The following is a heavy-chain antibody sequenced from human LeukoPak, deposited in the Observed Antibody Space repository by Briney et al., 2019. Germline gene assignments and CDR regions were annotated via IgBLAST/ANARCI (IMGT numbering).Heavy chain of an antibody. CDR3: ARDINWSFDY. CDR2: ISYDGSNK. D-gene: IGHD1-1*01. V-gene: IGHV3-30-3*01. CDR1: GFTFSSYA. J-gene: IGHJ4*02. Sequence: GGSLRLSCAASGFTFSSYAMHWVRQAPGKGLEWVAVISYDGSNKYYADSVKGRFTISRDDAKNSLYLQMNSLRVEDTALYFCARDINWSFDYWGQGALVTVSP.